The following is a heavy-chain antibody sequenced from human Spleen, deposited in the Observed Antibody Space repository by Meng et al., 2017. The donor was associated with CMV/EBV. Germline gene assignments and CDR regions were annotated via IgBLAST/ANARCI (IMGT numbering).Heavy chain of an antibody. CDR2: IYSGGGT. CDR1: GFTVSSNY. CDR3: AKDSLREDGMDV. J-gene: IGHJ6*02. Sequence: GGSLRLSCAASGFTVSSNYMNWVRQAPGKGLEWVSIIYSGGGTYYADSVKGRFTISRDNSRNTVYLKMNSLRAEDTAVYYCAKDSLREDGMDVWGQGATVTVSS. D-gene: IGHD5-18*01. V-gene: IGHV3-66*02.